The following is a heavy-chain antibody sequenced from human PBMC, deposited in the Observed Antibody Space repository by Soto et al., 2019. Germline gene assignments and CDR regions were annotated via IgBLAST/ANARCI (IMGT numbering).Heavy chain of an antibody. D-gene: IGHD4-17*01. V-gene: IGHV1-69*13. J-gene: IGHJ6*02. CDR3: AISDARKDYGDFIGGSYYYYGMDV. Sequence: ASVKVSCKASGGTFSSYAISWVRQAPGQGLEWMGGIIPIFGTANYAQKFQGRVTITADESTSTAYMELSSLRSEDTAVYYCAISDARKDYGDFIGGSYYYYGMDVWGQGTTVTVSS. CDR1: GGTFSSYA. CDR2: IIPIFGTA.